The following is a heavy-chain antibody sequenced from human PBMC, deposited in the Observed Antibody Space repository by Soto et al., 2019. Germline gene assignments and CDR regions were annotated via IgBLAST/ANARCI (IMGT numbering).Heavy chain of an antibody. CDR2: IIPIFGTA. V-gene: IGHV1-69*13. J-gene: IGHJ6*02. Sequence: TSVKVSCKASRVTFSKFIVTWVRQAPGLGLEWVGGIIPIFGTANYAQKFQGRVTITADESTSTSYMEVNNLRSEDTAVYYCAKVRYSSPMGYYYGMDVWGQGTTVTSP. D-gene: IGHD6-19*01. CDR3: AKVRYSSPMGYYYGMDV. CDR1: RVTFSKFI.